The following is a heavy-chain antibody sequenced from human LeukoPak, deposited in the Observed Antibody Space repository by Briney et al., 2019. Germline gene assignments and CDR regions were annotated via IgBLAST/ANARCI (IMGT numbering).Heavy chain of an antibody. CDR2: IIPIFGTA. CDR3: ARGLSFYGSGSYGVDY. CDR1: GGTFSSYA. V-gene: IGHV1-69*06. J-gene: IGHJ4*02. Sequence: ASVKVSCKASGGTFSSYAISWVRQAPGQGLEWMGGIIPIFGTANYAQKFQGRVTITADKSTSTAYMELSSLRSEDTAVYYCARGLSFYGSGSYGVDYWGQGTLVTVSS. D-gene: IGHD3-10*01.